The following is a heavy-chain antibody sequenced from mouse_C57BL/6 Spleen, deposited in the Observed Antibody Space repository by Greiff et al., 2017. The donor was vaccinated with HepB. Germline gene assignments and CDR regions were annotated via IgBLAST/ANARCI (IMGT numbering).Heavy chain of an antibody. CDR3: ARLYYDYDGYYAMDY. Sequence: QVQLQQPGAELVKPGASVKLSCKASGYTFTSYWMHWVKQRPGRGLGWIGRIDPNSGGTKYNEKFKSKATLTVDKPSSTAYMQLSSLTSEDSAVYYCARLYYDYDGYYAMDYWGQGTSVTVSS. CDR2: IDPNSGGT. D-gene: IGHD2-4*01. V-gene: IGHV1-72*01. CDR1: GYTFTSYW. J-gene: IGHJ4*01.